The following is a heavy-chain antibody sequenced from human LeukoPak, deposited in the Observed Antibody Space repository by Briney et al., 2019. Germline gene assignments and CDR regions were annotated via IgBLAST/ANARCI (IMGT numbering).Heavy chain of an antibody. CDR1: GYTFTTYG. J-gene: IGHJ4*02. CDR2: SSPNNGNR. Sequence: GASVTVSFKTSGYTFTTYGISWVRQAPGQGLEWMGWSSPNNGNRNYAQKFQGRVTMTTDTSTATAYMELRSLRSDDTAVYYCARGYFCTHGVCYGGDFDNWGQGTLVTVSS. CDR3: ARGYFCTHGVCYGGDFDN. D-gene: IGHD2-8*01. V-gene: IGHV1-18*01.